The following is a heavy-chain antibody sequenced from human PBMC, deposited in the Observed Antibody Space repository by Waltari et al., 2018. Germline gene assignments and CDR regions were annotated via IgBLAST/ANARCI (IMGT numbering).Heavy chain of an antibody. CDR1: GYTFTSYA. CDR2: INAGNGNT. CDR3: ARDGHYGSGSYFPRYYYYYYGMDV. D-gene: IGHD3-10*01. J-gene: IGHJ6*02. Sequence: QVQLVQSGAEVKKPGASVKVSCKASGYTFTSYALHWVRQAPGQRLEGMGWINAGNGNTKHSQKVQGRVTITRDTSAGTAYMELGSLRSEDTAVYYCARDGHYGSGSYFPRYYYYYYGMDVWGQGTTVTVSS. V-gene: IGHV1-3*01.